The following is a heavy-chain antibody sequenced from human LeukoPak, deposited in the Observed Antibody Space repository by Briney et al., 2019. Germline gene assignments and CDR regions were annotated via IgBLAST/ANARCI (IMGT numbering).Heavy chain of an antibody. CDR2: IYTNGST. CDR3: ARDQVGSNSDAFDI. D-gene: IGHD1-26*01. CDR1: GGSIGSYF. Sequence: SETLSLTCTVSGGSIGSYFWSWIRQPAGKGLEWIGRIYTNGSTNYNPSLKSRVTMSVDTSKNQFSLKLNSVTAADTAVYYCARDQVGSNSDAFDIWGQGTMVTVSS. J-gene: IGHJ3*02. V-gene: IGHV4-4*07.